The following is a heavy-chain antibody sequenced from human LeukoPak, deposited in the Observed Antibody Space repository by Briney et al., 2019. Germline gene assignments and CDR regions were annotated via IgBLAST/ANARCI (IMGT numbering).Heavy chain of an antibody. Sequence: PGGSLRLSCAASGFTFSSYSMNWVRQAPGKGLEWVAGISDSAGGTNYADSVKGRFTISRDNPKNTLYLQMNSLRAEDTAVYFCAKRGVVIRVILVGFHKEAYYFDSWGQGALVTVSS. CDR3: AKRGVVIRVILVGFHKEAYYFDS. CDR2: ISDSAGGT. V-gene: IGHV3-23*01. J-gene: IGHJ4*02. CDR1: GFTFSSYS. D-gene: IGHD3-22*01.